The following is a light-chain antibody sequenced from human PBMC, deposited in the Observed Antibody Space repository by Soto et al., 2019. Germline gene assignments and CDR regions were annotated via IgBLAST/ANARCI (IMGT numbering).Light chain of an antibody. CDR1: TSDIDNYNY. J-gene: IGLJ2*01. V-gene: IGLV2-14*01. CDR3: SSYTSSSTVV. CDR2: EVT. Sequence: QSVLTQPASVSVSPGQSITISCTGTTSDIDNYNYVSWYQQHPGKAPKIMIYEVTNRPSGISKRFSGSKSGNTASLTISGLQADDEADYYCSSYTSSSTVVFGGGTKLTVL.